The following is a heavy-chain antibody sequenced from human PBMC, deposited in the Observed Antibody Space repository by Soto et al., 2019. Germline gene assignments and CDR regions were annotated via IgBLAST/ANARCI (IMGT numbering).Heavy chain of an antibody. CDR1: GGSISSSNYH. CDR2: MYYSGSA. CDR3: ARPVGNSPPGS. J-gene: IGHJ4*02. D-gene: IGHD1-26*01. Sequence: QLQLQESGPGLVKPSETLSLTCTVSGGSISSSNYHWGWIRQPPGKGLEWIGSMYYSGSAYYNPSXKXXVPISVDTPKNQFSLKLTSVTAADTAVYHCARPVGNSPPGSWGQGTLVTVSS. V-gene: IGHV4-39*01.